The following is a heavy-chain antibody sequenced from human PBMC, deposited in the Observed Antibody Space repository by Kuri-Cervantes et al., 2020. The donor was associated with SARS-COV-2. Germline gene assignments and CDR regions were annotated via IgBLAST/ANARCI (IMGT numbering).Heavy chain of an antibody. J-gene: IGHJ4*02. V-gene: IGHV3-33*01. Sequence: GESLKISCAASGFTFSSNGMHWVRQAPGKGLEWVAVIWYDGSNKYYADSVKGRFTISRDNSKNTLYLQMNSLRAEDTAVYYCARDLAFGDLPGGYWGQGTLVTVSS. CDR3: ARDLAFGDLPGGY. D-gene: IGHD3-10*01. CDR1: GFTFSSNG. CDR2: IWYDGSNK.